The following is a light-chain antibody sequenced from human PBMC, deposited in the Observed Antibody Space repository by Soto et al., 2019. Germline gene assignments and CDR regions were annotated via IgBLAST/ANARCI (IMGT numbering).Light chain of an antibody. CDR1: QDISNY. CDR2: DAS. Sequence: DIQMTQSPCSLSASVGDRVTITCQASQDISNYLNWYQQKPGKAPKLLIYDASNLETGVPSRFSGSGSGTAFTFTISSLQPEDIATYYCQQYDNLLITFGQGTRLEIK. CDR3: QQYDNLLIT. V-gene: IGKV1-33*01. J-gene: IGKJ5*01.